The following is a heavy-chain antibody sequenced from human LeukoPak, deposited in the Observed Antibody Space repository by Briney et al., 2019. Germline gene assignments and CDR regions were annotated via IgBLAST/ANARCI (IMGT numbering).Heavy chain of an antibody. J-gene: IGHJ4*02. CDR3: ARGVSSAHYYFDY. Sequence: SETLSLTCAVYGGSFSGYYWSWIRQPPGKGLEWIGEINHSGSTNYNPSLKSRVTISVDTSKNQFSLKLSSVTAADTAVYYCARGVSSAHYYFDYWGQGTLVTVSS. CDR1: GGSFSGYY. CDR2: INHSGST. D-gene: IGHD3-22*01. V-gene: IGHV4-34*01.